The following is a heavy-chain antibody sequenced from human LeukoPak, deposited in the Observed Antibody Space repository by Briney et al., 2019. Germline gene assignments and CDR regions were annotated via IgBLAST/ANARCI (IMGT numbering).Heavy chain of an antibody. CDR3: ARLYNWNDNH. CDR1: GGSISSSSYY. D-gene: IGHD1-1*01. CDR2: IYYSRST. J-gene: IGHJ5*02. Sequence: PSETLSLTRTVSGGSISSSSYYWGGIRQPPGKGVEVIGSIYYSRSTYYSPSRKSRLTIPVDTSKNHFSLKLSSVTAADTAVYYCARLYNWNDNHWGQGTLVTVSS. V-gene: IGHV4-39*02.